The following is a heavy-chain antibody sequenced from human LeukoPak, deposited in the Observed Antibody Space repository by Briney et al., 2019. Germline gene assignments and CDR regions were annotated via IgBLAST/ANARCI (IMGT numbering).Heavy chain of an antibody. V-gene: IGHV4-30-4*08. J-gene: IGHJ5*02. D-gene: IGHD4-17*01. Sequence: SWIRQPPGKGLEWIAYVYYSGSTYYNPSLKSRLTISVDTSKNQFSLKLNSVTAADTAVYYCARGGGGSSTVTTYWFDPWGQGALVTVSS. CDR2: VYYSGST. CDR3: ARGGGGSSTVTTYWFDP.